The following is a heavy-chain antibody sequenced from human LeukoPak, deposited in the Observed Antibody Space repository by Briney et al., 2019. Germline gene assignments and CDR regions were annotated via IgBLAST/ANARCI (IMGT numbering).Heavy chain of an antibody. CDR1: GGSMSTYY. J-gene: IGHJ4*02. D-gene: IGHD2-8*01. Sequence: PSETLSLTCSVSGGSMSTYYWNWIRQSPGKGLEWIGYMYYSGHTYYNPSLKSRVTISLDTSKNQFSLRLTSVTAADTAVYYCASGRCTDDVCFFDYWGLGTLVTVSS. CDR2: MYYSGHT. CDR3: ASGRCTDDVCFFDY. V-gene: IGHV4-59*01.